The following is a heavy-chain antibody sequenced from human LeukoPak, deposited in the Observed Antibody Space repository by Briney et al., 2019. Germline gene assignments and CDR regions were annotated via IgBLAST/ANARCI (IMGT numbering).Heavy chain of an antibody. CDR3: ARERRGYSSSWTHFDY. J-gene: IGHJ4*02. Sequence: QPGGSLSLSCAASGFTFISYWMHWVRQAPGKGLVWVSRINSDGSTTSYADSVKGRFTISRDNAKNTLYLQMNSLRAEDTAVYYCARERRGYSSSWTHFDYWGQGTLVTVSS. V-gene: IGHV3-74*01. CDR1: GFTFISYW. CDR2: INSDGSTT. D-gene: IGHD6-13*01.